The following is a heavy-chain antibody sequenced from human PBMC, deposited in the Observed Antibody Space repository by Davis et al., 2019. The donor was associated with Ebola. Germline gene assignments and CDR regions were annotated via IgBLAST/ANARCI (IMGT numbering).Heavy chain of an antibody. D-gene: IGHD1-1*01. CDR3: ARAQFPTTSDH. CDR2: INPHNGNT. CDR1: GHTFTNYG. V-gene: IGHV1-18*04. Sequence: ASVKVSCKASGHTFTNYGITWVRQAPGQGLEWMGWINPHNGNTNYSQNVQGRVTMTTDTSTSTAYMEVGSLRSDDTAVYYCARAQFPTTSDHWGQGTLVTVSS. J-gene: IGHJ4*02.